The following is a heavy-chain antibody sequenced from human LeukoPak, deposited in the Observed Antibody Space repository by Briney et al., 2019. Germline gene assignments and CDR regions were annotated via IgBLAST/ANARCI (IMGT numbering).Heavy chain of an antibody. CDR3: ARDRSSWYQSGLYDAFDI. V-gene: IGHV1-46*01. Sequence: DSVKVSCKASGYTFTSYYMYWVRQAPGQGLEWMGLINPSAGSTSNAQKFQDRVTMTRDTSTSTVYMELSSLLSEDTAVYYCARDRSSWYQSGLYDAFDIWGQGTMVTVSS. J-gene: IGHJ3*02. CDR1: GYTFTSYY. CDR2: INPSAGST. D-gene: IGHD6-13*01.